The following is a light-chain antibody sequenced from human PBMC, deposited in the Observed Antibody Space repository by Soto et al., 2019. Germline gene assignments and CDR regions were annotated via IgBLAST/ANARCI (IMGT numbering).Light chain of an antibody. V-gene: IGKV3-15*01. CDR3: QQYNNWPRT. CDR2: SAS. Sequence: MTQSPATLSVSPGERATLSCRASQSVSSDLAWYHQKPGQAPRLLIYSASTRATGIPARFSGSGSGTEFTLTINSLQSEDFAVYYCQQYNNWPRTFGQGTKVDIK. J-gene: IGKJ1*01. CDR1: QSVSSD.